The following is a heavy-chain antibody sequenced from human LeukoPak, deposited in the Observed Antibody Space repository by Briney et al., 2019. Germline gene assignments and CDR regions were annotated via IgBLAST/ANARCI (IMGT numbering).Heavy chain of an antibody. J-gene: IGHJ4*02. V-gene: IGHV3-30*18. CDR1: GFTFGTYG. CDR2: ISYDGSNN. Sequence: GGSLRLSCAASGFTFGTYGMHWVRQAPGKGLEWMALISYDGSNNYYADSVKGRFTISRDNSKNTPYLQMNSLRPEDTAVYYCAKAEPIDDWGQGTLVTVSS. D-gene: IGHD1-14*01. CDR3: AKAEPIDD.